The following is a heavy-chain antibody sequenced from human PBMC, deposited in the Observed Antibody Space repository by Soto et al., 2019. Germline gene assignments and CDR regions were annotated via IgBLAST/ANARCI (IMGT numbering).Heavy chain of an antibody. CDR1: GFPFGENA. CDR2: ISDSGATT. Sequence: QSGGSLRLSCAASGFPFGENAMSWVRQAPGKGLEWVSGISDSGATTYYADSVRGRFTISRDNAKNTLYLQMKSLRAEDSASYYCVKEDTSSGSLDYWGQGALVTVSS. J-gene: IGHJ4*02. V-gene: IGHV3-23*01. D-gene: IGHD6-19*01. CDR3: VKEDTSSGSLDY.